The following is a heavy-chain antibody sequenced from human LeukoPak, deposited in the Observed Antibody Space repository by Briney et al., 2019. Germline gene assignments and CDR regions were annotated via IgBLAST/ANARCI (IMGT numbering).Heavy chain of an antibody. V-gene: IGHV3-23*01. CDR2: ISNSGSTT. Sequence: SGGSLRLSCAASGFTFNNYAMTWVRQAPRKGLEWVSSISNSGSTTYYADSVKGRFTISRGNSKNTVYLQLNSLRAEDTAIYYCAKDGRYCTTSSCYLWYFDLWGRGTLVTVSS. CDR3: AKDGRYCTTSSCYLWYFDL. D-gene: IGHD2-2*01. J-gene: IGHJ2*01. CDR1: GFTFNNYA.